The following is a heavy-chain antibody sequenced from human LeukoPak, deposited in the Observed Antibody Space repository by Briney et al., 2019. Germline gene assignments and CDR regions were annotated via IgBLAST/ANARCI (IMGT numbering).Heavy chain of an antibody. J-gene: IGHJ4*02. D-gene: IGHD2-15*01. Sequence: EASVTVSCKASGYTFTSYAIHWVRQGPGQRLEWMGWINVGNGDTKYSQEFQGRVTFTRDTSASTAYMELSSLRSEDTAVFYCATSEEGRWGQGTLVTVSS. V-gene: IGHV1-3*01. CDR2: INVGNGDT. CDR3: ATSEEGR. CDR1: GYTFTSYA.